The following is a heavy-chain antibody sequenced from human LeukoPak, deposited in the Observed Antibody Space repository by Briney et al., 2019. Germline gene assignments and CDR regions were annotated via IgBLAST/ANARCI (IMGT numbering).Heavy chain of an antibody. CDR1: GYTFTSYD. D-gene: IGHD1-26*01. CDR3: ARGLPIVGAPDADY. J-gene: IGHJ4*02. Sequence: ASVKVSRKASGYTFTSYDINWVRQATGQGLEWMGWMNPNSGNTGYAQKFQGRVTMTRNTSISTAYMELSSLRSEDTAVYYCARGLPIVGAPDADYWGQGTLVTVSS. V-gene: IGHV1-8*01. CDR2: MNPNSGNT.